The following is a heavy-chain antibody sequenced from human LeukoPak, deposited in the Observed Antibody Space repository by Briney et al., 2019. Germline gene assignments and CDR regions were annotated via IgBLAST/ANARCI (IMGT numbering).Heavy chain of an antibody. Sequence: TGGSLRLSCAASGFTFSDYYMSWTRQAPGKGLEWVSYISSSGSTIYYADSVKGRFTISRDNAKNSLYLQMNSLRAEDTAVYYCARYGTMVRGVILNWFDPWGPGTLVTVSS. CDR2: ISSSGSTI. CDR3: ARYGTMVRGVILNWFDP. V-gene: IGHV3-11*04. J-gene: IGHJ5*02. D-gene: IGHD3-10*01. CDR1: GFTFSDYY.